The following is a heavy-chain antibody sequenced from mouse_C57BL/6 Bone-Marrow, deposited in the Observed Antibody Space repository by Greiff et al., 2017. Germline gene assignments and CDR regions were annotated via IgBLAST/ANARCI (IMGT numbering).Heavy chain of an antibody. CDR1: GYTFTSYG. Sequence: QVQLQQSGAELARPGASVKLSCKASGYTFTSYGISWVKQRTGQGLEWIGEIYPRSGNTYYNEKLKGKATLTADKSSSTAYMELRSLTSEDSAVYFCARSSPYGDHWYFDVWGTGTTVTVSS. V-gene: IGHV1-81*01. J-gene: IGHJ1*03. CDR3: ARSSPYGDHWYFDV. D-gene: IGHD2-13*01. CDR2: IYPRSGNT.